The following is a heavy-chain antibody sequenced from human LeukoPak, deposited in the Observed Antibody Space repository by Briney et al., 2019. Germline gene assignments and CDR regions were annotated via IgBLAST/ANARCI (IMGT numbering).Heavy chain of an antibody. J-gene: IGHJ5*02. V-gene: IGHV1-2*02. CDR2: INPNSGGT. D-gene: IGHD1-1*01. Sequence: ASVKVSCKASGYTFTGYYIHWVRQAPGQGLEWMGWINPNSGGTNYAQKFQGRVTMTRDTSISTAYMELSRLRSDDTAVYYCARAATGTTYNWFDPWGQGTLVTVSS. CDR3: ARAATGTTYNWFDP. CDR1: GYTFTGYY.